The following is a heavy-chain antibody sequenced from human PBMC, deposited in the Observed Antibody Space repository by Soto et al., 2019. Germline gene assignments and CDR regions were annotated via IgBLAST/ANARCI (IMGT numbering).Heavy chain of an antibody. D-gene: IGHD1-7*01. CDR2: SSATGAGT. CDR1: GFTFSSYG. J-gene: IGHJ4*02. V-gene: IGHV3-23*01. Sequence: EVQLLESGGGLVQPGGSLRLSCAASGFTFSSYGMTWVRQAPGKGLEWVSFSSATGAGTYYADSVKGRFTISGDNSKNTLYLQMTSLRADDTAVYYCAKDRRAGGNYGFYSDFWGQGALVIVSS. CDR3: AKDRRAGGNYGFYSDF.